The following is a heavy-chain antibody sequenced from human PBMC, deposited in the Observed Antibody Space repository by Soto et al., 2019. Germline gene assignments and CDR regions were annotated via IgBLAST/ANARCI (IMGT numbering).Heavy chain of an antibody. CDR1: GGSISSDH. CDR2: IYYSRST. D-gene: IGHD3-16*02. CDR3: GRDHAFLSYNYMDA. V-gene: IGHV4-59*01. Sequence: QVQLQESGPGLVKPSETLSLTCTVSGGSISSDHWSWIRQAPGKGLEWIGYIYYSRSTNYNPSLKSRVTISVDSSKIQFSLRLSSVTAADTALYYCGRDHAFLSYNYMDAWGKGTPVTVSS. J-gene: IGHJ6*03.